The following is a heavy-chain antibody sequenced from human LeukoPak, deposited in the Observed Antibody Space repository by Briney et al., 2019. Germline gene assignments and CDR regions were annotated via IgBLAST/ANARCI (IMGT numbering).Heavy chain of an antibody. J-gene: IGHJ4*02. D-gene: IGHD6-19*01. CDR1: GFTFSDYY. CDR3: ARWLYTSGWAIDY. Sequence: GSLGLSCAASGFTFSDYYMNWVRQAPGKGLEWVANIRPDGSAQFYADSVRGRFTISRDNAKNSLYLQMNSLTDDVTAVYYCARWLYTSGWAIDYWGQGTLVTVSS. V-gene: IGHV3-7*01. CDR2: IRPDGSAQ.